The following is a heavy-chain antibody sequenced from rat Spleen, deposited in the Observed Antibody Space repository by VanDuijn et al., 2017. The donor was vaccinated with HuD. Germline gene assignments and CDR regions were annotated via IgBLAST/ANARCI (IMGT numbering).Heavy chain of an antibody. CDR3: TTGPRILRLDWFAY. CDR2: IIYDGSRT. D-gene: IGHD1-6*01. V-gene: IGHV5S10*01. Sequence: EVQLVESGGGLVQPGRSLKLSCAASGFTFSDFNMAWVRQSPKKGLEWVAIIIYDGSRTFFRDSVKGRFTISRDNAKSTLYLQMDSLRSEDTATYYCTTGPRILRLDWFAYWGQGTLVTVSS. CDR1: GFTFSDFN. J-gene: IGHJ3*01.